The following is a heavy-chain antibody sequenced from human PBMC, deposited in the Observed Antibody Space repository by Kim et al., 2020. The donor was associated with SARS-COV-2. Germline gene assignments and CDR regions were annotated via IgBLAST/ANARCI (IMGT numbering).Heavy chain of an antibody. CDR2: ISSSSSYI. J-gene: IGHJ4*02. CDR3: ARGGGYSSFHVDY. CDR1: GFTFSSYS. V-gene: IGHV3-21*01. D-gene: IGHD6-13*01. Sequence: GGSLRLSCAASGFTFSSYSMNWVRQAPGKGLEWVSSISSSSSYIYYADSVKGRFTISRDNAKNSLYLQMNSLRAEDTAVYYCARGGGYSSFHVDYWGQGTLVTVSS.